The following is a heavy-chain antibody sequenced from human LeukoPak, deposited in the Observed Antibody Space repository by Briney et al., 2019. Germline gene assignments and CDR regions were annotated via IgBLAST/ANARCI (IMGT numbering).Heavy chain of an antibody. Sequence: ASVKVSCKASGYTFTSYDINWVRQATGQGLEWMGWMNPNSGNTGYAQKFQGRVTMTRNTSISTAYMELSSLRSEDTAVYYCARTPSSSGWGNWFDPWGQGTLVTVSS. D-gene: IGHD6-19*01. CDR1: GYTFTSYD. CDR2: MNPNSGNT. CDR3: ARTPSSSGWGNWFDP. V-gene: IGHV1-8*02. J-gene: IGHJ5*02.